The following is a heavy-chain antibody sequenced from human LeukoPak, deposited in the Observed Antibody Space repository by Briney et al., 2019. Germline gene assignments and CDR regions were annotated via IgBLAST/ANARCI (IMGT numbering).Heavy chain of an antibody. CDR3: ARERRGYNILTGSDAFDV. CDR1: GYTFNIYG. CDR2: INTKNGNT. D-gene: IGHD3-9*01. V-gene: IGHV1-18*01. J-gene: IGHJ3*01. Sequence: GASVKVSCKASGYTFNIYGISWVRQAPGQGLEWMGWINTKNGNTDSPQRFQGRVIMTTDTSTNTAYMELRSLRSDDTAIYFCARERRGYNILTGSDAFDVWGQGTLVTVSS.